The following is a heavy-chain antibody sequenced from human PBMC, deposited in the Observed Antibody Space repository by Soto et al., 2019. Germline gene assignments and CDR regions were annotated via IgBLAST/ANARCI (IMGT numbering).Heavy chain of an antibody. CDR1: GFTFSSYA. D-gene: IGHD6-6*01. CDR2: ISYDGSNK. Sequence: QVQLVESGGGVVQPGRSLRLSCAASGFTFSSYAMHWVRQAPGKGLEWVAVISYDGSNKYYADSVKGRFTISRDNSKNTLYLQMNSLRAEDTAVYYCARGRLRARPVHYYYGMDVWGQGTTVTVSS. CDR3: ARGRLRARPVHYYYGMDV. J-gene: IGHJ6*02. V-gene: IGHV3-30-3*01.